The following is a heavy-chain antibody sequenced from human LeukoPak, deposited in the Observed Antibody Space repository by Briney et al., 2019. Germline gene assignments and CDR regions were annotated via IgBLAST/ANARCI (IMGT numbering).Heavy chain of an antibody. CDR3: AREYSDGPITDYYDSSGYLFGY. CDR2: IWYDGSNK. V-gene: IGHV3-33*08. CDR1: GFTFSSYG. D-gene: IGHD3-22*01. Sequence: GGSLRLSCAASGFTFSSYGMHWVRQAPGKGLEWVAVIWYDGSNKYYADSVKGRFTISRDNSKNTLYLQMHSLRAEDTAVYYCAREYSDGPITDYYDSSGYLFGYWGQGTLVTVSS. J-gene: IGHJ4*02.